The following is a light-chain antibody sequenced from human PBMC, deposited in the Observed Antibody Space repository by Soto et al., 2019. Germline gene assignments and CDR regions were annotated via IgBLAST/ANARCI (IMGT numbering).Light chain of an antibody. V-gene: IGKV3-15*01. Sequence: IVMTQSPSTLSVSPGERVTLSCRARQRLSSNLAWYQQRPGQAPRLLIYGASIRATDIPARFIGSGSGTEFTLTISSLQSEDFAVYYCQQYINWPRTFGQGTKVDIK. CDR1: QRLSSN. J-gene: IGKJ1*01. CDR2: GAS. CDR3: QQYINWPRT.